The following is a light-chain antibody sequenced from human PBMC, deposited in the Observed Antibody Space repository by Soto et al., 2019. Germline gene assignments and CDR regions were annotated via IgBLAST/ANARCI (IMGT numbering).Light chain of an antibody. CDR2: WAS. CDR3: QQYYSTPLT. CDR1: ETLLYSYNKKDC. Sequence: DFVMTQAPDSLAVSLGERATINCKSSETLLYSYNKKDCISWYQQRPGQSPKVLISWASTRESGVPDRFTGGGSGTHFTLTISSLQAEDVAVYYCQQYYSTPLTFGQGTKVDIK. V-gene: IGKV4-1*01. J-gene: IGKJ1*01.